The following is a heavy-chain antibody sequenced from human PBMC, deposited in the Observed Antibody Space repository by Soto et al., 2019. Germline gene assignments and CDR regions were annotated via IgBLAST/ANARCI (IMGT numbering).Heavy chain of an antibody. CDR3: ARRGYSSSMGDFYAMEV. Sequence: EVQLVQSGAEVKKPGESLRISCKGSGYSFTNYWITWVRQMPGEGLEWMGTIDPIDSHTTYNPSFQGHVNISADKPITTAYLHSSSLKPSDTAFYYCARRGYSSSMGDFYAMEVWGQGTTVTVSS. V-gene: IGHV5-10-1*03. CDR1: GYSFTNYW. J-gene: IGHJ6*02. CDR2: IDPIDSHT. D-gene: IGHD6-19*01.